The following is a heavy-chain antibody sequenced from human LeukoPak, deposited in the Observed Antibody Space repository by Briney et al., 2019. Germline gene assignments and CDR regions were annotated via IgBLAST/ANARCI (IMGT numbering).Heavy chain of an antibody. J-gene: IGHJ4*02. CDR2: INPNSGGT. Sequence: GASVKVSCKASGYTLTGYYMHWVRQAPGQGLEWMGWINPNSGGTNYAQKFQGRVTMTRNTSISTSYMELSRLRSDDTAVYYCARVTSSGWSTYYFDYGGRGPLVAFS. CDR1: GYTLTGYY. D-gene: IGHD6-19*01. V-gene: IGHV1-2*02. CDR3: ARVTSSGWSTYYFDY.